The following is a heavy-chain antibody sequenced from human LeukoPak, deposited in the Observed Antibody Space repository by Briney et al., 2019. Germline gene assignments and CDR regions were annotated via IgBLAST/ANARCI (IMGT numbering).Heavy chain of an antibody. CDR2: IIPIFGTA. D-gene: IGHD5-18*01. Sequence: SVKVSCKASGGTLSSYAIGWVRQAPGQGLEWMGGIIPIFGTANYAQKFQGRVTITADESTSTAYMELSSQRSENTAVYYCARPLDTAMATDAFDIWGQGTMVTVSS. J-gene: IGHJ3*02. CDR3: ARPLDTAMATDAFDI. V-gene: IGHV1-69*13. CDR1: GGTLSSYA.